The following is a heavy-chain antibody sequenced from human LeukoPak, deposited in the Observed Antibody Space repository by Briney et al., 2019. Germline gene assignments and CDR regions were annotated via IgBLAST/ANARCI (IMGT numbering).Heavy chain of an antibody. CDR3: ARIPVLITMVRGVIDY. D-gene: IGHD3-10*01. V-gene: IGHV4-39*07. CDR1: GGSISSSNYY. J-gene: IGHJ4*02. Sequence: SETLSLTCTVSGGSISSSNYYWGWIRQPPGKGLEWIGEINHSGSTNYNPSLKSRVTISVDKSKNQFSLKLSSVTAADTAVYYCARIPVLITMVRGVIDYWGQGTLVTVSS. CDR2: INHSGST.